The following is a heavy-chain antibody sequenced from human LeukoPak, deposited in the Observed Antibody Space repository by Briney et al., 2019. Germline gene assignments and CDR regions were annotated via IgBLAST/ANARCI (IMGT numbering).Heavy chain of an antibody. D-gene: IGHD1-26*01. J-gene: IGHJ4*02. CDR1: GFTFTHFG. V-gene: IGHV3-23*01. CDR3: ANGTRVGVTTPFDA. Sequence: PGGSLRLSCAGSGFTFTHFGLHWVRQAPGKGLEWVSSITGNSGRTYYRDSVRGRFTISRDTSNNTLYLQMTSLGDEDTAVYYSANGTRVGVTTPFDAWGQGTLVTVSS. CDR2: ITGNSGRT.